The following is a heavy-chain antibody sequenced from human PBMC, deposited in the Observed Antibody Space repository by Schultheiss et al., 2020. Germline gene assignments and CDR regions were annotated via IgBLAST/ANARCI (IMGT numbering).Heavy chain of an antibody. CDR2: IVVGSGNT. D-gene: IGHD1-7*01. CDR3: AAPSADNWNYSFYYYYGMDV. J-gene: IGHJ6*02. CDR1: GFTFTSSA. V-gene: IGHV1-58*02. Sequence: SVKVSCKASGFTFTSSAMQWVRQARGQRLEWIGWIVVGSGNTNYAQKFQERVTITRDMSTSTAYMELSSLRSEDTAVYYCAAPSADNWNYSFYYYYGMDVWGQGTTVTVSS.